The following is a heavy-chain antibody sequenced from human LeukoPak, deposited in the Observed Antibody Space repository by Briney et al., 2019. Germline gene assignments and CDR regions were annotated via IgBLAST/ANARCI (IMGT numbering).Heavy chain of an antibody. D-gene: IGHD3-22*01. J-gene: IGHJ5*02. CDR2: ISTSGST. V-gene: IGHV4-4*07. Sequence: SETLSLTCTVSGGSISSYYWSWIRQPAGKGLESIGHISTSGSTNYNPSLKSRVTMSVDTSKNQFSLKLSSVTAADTAVYYCAREFNYYDSSGAILGGFDPWGQGTLVTVSS. CDR3: AREFNYYDSSGAILGGFDP. CDR1: GGSISSYY.